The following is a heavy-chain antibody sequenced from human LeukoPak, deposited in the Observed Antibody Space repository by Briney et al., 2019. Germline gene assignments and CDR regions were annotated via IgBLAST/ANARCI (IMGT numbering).Heavy chain of an antibody. D-gene: IGHD3-16*01. CDR1: GDSISSHF. J-gene: IGHJ3*01. V-gene: IGHV4-59*11. Sequence: SETLSLTCTVSGDSISSHFWSWFRQPPGKGLEWIAYISSSAYTNYNPSLTSRVAISIDTSNNPFSLTLSSVTAADTAVYYCERGGAPSHPFNLWGQGTLVTVSS. CDR2: ISSSAYT. CDR3: ERGGAPSHPFNL.